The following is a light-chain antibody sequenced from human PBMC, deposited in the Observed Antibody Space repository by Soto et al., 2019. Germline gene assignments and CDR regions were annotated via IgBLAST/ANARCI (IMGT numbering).Light chain of an antibody. CDR2: YDD. CDR1: SSNIGNNA. J-gene: IGLJ7*01. CDR3: AAWDDSLNGPV. Sequence: QSVLTQPPSVSKAPRQSVTISCSGSSSNIGNNAVNWYQQLPGKAPKLLIYYDDLLPSGVSDRFSGSKSGTSASLAISGLQSEDEADYYCAAWDDSLNGPVFGGGTQLTVL. V-gene: IGLV1-36*01.